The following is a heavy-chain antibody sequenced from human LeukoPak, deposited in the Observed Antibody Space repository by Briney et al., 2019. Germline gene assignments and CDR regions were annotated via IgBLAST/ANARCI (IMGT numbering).Heavy chain of an antibody. V-gene: IGHV1-2*02. CDR1: GYTFTGYY. J-gene: IGHJ4*02. CDR2: INPNSGGT. Sequence: AASVKVSCKASGYTFTGYYMHWVRQAPGQGLEWMGWINPNSGGTNYAQKFQGRVTMTRDTSISTAYMELSRLRSDDTAVYYCARDRIGLYYDSARPFDYWGQGTLVTVSS. CDR3: ARDRIGLYYDSARPFDY. D-gene: IGHD3-22*01.